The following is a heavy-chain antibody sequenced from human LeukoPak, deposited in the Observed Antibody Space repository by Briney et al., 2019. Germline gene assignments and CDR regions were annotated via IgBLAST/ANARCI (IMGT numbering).Heavy chain of an antibody. V-gene: IGHV4-59*01. Sequence: SETLSLTCTVSGGSISPYYWSWIRQPPGKGLEWIGNVYYTGSTNYNPPLKSRGTISVETSRKQFSLKLISGTAADTAVFYCAREGGSFYNGNRRIAPGSQATPVTVPS. CDR3: AREGGSFYNGNRRIAP. D-gene: IGHD2-15*01. CDR1: GGSISPYY. CDR2: VYYTGST. J-gene: IGHJ5*02.